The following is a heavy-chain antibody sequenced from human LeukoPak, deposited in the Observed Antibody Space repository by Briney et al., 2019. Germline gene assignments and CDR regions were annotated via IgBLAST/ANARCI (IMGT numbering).Heavy chain of an antibody. J-gene: IGHJ4*02. CDR3: ARDPPYS. CDR2: ISSSSSYI. V-gene: IGHV3-21*01. CDR1: GFTFSSYS. Sequence: KSGGALRISCAASGFTFSSYSMKWGRQAPGEGLEWVSSISSSSSYIYYADSVKGRFTISRDNAKNSLYLQMNSLRAEDTAVYYCARDPPYSWGQGTLVTVSS. D-gene: IGHD1-26*01.